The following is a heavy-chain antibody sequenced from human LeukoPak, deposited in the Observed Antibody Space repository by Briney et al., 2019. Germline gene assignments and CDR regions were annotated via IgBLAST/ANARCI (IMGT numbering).Heavy chain of an antibody. CDR3: ARGRPYYGLGSYQDY. CDR1: GGSLSGYY. Sequence: PSETLSLTCGVYGGSLSGYYWSWIRQPPGKGLEWIGEINHSGSTNYNPSLKSRVTISVDTSKNQFSLKLSSVTAADTAVYYCARGRPYYGLGSYQDYWGQGTLVTVSS. D-gene: IGHD3-10*01. J-gene: IGHJ4*02. CDR2: INHSGST. V-gene: IGHV4-34*01.